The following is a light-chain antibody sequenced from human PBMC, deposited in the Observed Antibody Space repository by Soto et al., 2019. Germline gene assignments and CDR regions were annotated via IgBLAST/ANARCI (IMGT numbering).Light chain of an antibody. CDR1: QGIGRY. J-gene: IGKJ3*01. CDR3: QQRSNWPLT. Sequence: EIVLTQSPGTLSLSPGESATLSCRASQGIGRYLAWFQQKPDQAPRLLIYDASTRGTGIPARFSGSGSGTDFTLTTSSREPEDFAVYYCQQRSNWPLTFGPGTKVEIK. V-gene: IGKV3-11*01. CDR2: DAS.